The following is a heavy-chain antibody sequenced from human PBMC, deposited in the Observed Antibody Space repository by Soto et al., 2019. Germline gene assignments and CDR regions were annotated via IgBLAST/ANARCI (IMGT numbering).Heavy chain of an antibody. Sequence: QVQLVQSGAEVKKPGSSVKVSCKASGGTFSSYAISWVRQAPGQGLEWMGGILPIFGTANYARKFQGSVTITADESTSTAYMELSSLRSEDTAVYYCASAFVCGGDCFNWLDPWGQGTLCTVSS. CDR3: ASAFVCGGDCFNWLDP. D-gene: IGHD2-21*02. CDR1: GGTFSSYA. V-gene: IGHV1-69*01. J-gene: IGHJ5*02. CDR2: ILPIFGTA.